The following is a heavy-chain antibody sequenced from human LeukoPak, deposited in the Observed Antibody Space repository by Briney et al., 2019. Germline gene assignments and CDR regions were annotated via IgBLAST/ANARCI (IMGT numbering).Heavy chain of an antibody. CDR1: GFTFSSYW. Sequence: GGSLRLSCAASGFTFSSYWMHWVRQAPGKGLVWVSRINSDGSSTSYADSVKGRFTISRDNAENTLYLQMNSLRAEDTAVYYCAKSMDILTGYLWSLDYWGQGTLVTVSS. V-gene: IGHV3-74*01. J-gene: IGHJ4*02. CDR3: AKSMDILTGYLWSLDY. D-gene: IGHD3-9*01. CDR2: INSDGSST.